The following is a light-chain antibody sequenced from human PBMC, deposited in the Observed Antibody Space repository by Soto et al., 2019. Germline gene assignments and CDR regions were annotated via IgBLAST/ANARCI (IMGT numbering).Light chain of an antibody. CDR1: QSISSY. Sequence: DIQMTQSPSSLSASVGDRVTITCRASQSISSYLNWYQQKPGKAPKLLIYAASSLQSGVPSRFSSSGSGTDFTLTISSLQPEDFATYYCQQSYSTPRTFGQGTQVEIK. V-gene: IGKV1-39*01. CDR2: AAS. CDR3: QQSYSTPRT. J-gene: IGKJ1*01.